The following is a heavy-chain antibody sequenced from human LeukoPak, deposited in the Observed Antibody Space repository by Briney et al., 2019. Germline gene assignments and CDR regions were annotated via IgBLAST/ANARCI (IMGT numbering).Heavy chain of an antibody. Sequence: SETLSLTCTVSGGSISSDVYYWSWIRQPAGKGLEWIGRIYASGSTTYNSSLKSRVTISIDTAKNQFSLKLTSVTAADTAVYYCAGTRRYCSGGSCYNWFDPWGQGTLVTVSS. CDR2: IYASGST. V-gene: IGHV4-61*02. CDR1: GGSISSDVYY. J-gene: IGHJ5*02. D-gene: IGHD2-15*01. CDR3: AGTRRYCSGGSCYNWFDP.